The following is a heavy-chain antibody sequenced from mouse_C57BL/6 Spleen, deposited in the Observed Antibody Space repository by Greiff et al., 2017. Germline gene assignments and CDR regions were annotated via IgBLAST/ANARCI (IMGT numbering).Heavy chain of an antibody. V-gene: IGHV7-3*01. Sequence: DVKLVESGGGLVQPGGSLSLSCAASGFTFTDYYMSWVRQPPGKALEWLGFIRNKANGYTTEYSASVKGRFTISRDNSQSILYLQMNALRAEDSATYYCARSLYDYVDYWGQGTTLTVSS. J-gene: IGHJ2*01. D-gene: IGHD2-3*01. CDR1: GFTFTDYY. CDR3: ARSLYDYVDY. CDR2: IRNKANGYTT.